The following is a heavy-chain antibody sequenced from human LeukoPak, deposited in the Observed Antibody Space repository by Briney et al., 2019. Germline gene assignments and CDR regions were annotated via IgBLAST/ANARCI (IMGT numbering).Heavy chain of an antibody. Sequence: PGGSLRLSCAASGFTFSSYSMNWVRQAPGKGLEWVSSISSSSSYIYCADSVKGRFTISRDNAKNSLYLQMNSLRAEDTAVYYCARDSQGEINPYYYYGMDVWGQGTTVTVSS. CDR3: ARDSQGEINPYYYYGMDV. J-gene: IGHJ6*02. D-gene: IGHD2-21*01. CDR2: ISSSSSYI. CDR1: GFTFSSYS. V-gene: IGHV3-21*01.